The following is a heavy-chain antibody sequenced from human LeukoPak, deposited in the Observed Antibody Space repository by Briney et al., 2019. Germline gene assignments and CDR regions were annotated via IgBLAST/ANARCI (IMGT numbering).Heavy chain of an antibody. CDR2: IYHGDSDT. CDR3: ARRDGSGIPHFDY. Sequence: GESLKISCKGSGYRFSSYWIGWVRQMPGKGLEWMGIIYHGDSDTRYSPSFQGLVTISADKSISTAYLQWSSLKASDTAMYFCARRDGSGIPHFDYWGQGTLVTVSS. V-gene: IGHV5-51*01. J-gene: IGHJ4*02. D-gene: IGHD3-10*01. CDR1: GYRFSSYW.